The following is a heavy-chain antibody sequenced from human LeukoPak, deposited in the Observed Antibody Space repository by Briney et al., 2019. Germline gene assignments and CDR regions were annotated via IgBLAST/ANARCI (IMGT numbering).Heavy chain of an antibody. J-gene: IGHJ4*02. CDR2: IKRKVDGETT. Sequence: GGSLRLSCAGSGITFSNAWMSWVRQAPGKGLEWVGRIKRKVDGETTDYAAPVKGRFTISRDDSKNTLFLQMNSLKTEDTAVYYCTTGIRGDCGQGTLVTVSS. CDR3: TTGIRGD. V-gene: IGHV3-15*01. CDR1: GITFSNAW.